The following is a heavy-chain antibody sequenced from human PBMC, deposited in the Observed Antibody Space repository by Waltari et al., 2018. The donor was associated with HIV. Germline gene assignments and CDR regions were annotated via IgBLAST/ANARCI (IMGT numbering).Heavy chain of an antibody. CDR3: ARSMSFGVVREPQHYGLDG. Sequence: QVQLVQSGAEVKKPGSSVKVSCTASGGTFSSNAISSVRQAPGQGLEWMGGSNPIVGTIKHPQKFQGRVTNTADESKSKAYIELSNLRSEDTAVYYWARSMSFGVVREPQHYGLDGWGQRTTVTVSS. V-gene: IGHV1-69*01. D-gene: IGHD3-3*01. CDR1: GGTFSSNA. J-gene: IGHJ6*02. CDR2: SNPIVGTI.